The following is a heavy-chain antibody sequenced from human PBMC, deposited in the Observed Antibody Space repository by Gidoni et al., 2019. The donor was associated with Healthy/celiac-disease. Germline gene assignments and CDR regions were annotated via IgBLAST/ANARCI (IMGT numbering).Heavy chain of an antibody. CDR1: GFTFSSYE. CDR2: ISSSGSTI. D-gene: IGHD2-15*01. Sequence: EVQLVQSGGGLVQPGGSLRLSCAASGFTFSSYEMNWVRQAPGTGLEWVSYISSSGSTIYYADSVKDRFTISRDNAKNSLYLQMNSLRAEDTAVYYCALNTVVTNFDYWGQGTLVTVSS. V-gene: IGHV3-48*03. J-gene: IGHJ4*02. CDR3: ALNTVVTNFDY.